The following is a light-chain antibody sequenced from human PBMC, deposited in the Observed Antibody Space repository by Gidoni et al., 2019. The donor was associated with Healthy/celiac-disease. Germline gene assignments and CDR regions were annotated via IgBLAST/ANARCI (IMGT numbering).Light chain of an antibody. CDR3: QQYGSSPYT. CDR2: GSS. CDR1: QSVSSSY. J-gene: IGKJ2*01. V-gene: IGKV3-20*01. Sequence: EIVLTQYPGTLSFSQGERATLSCRASQSVSSSYLAWYQQKPGQAPRLLSYGSSSRATGIPDRFSGSGSGTDFTLTISRLEPEDFAVYYCQQYGSSPYTFGQGTKLEIK.